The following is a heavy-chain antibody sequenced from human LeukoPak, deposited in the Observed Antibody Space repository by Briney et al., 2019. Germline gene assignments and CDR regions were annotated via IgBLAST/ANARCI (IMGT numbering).Heavy chain of an antibody. D-gene: IGHD5-24*01. V-gene: IGHV3-21*01. CDR2: ISSSSSYI. CDR3: ASSRDGYNLGVFDY. Sequence: GGSLRLSCAASGFTFSSYSMNWVRQAPGKGLEWVSSISSSSSYIYYADSVKGRFTISRDNAKNSLYLQMNSLRAEDTAVYYCASSRDGYNLGVFDYWGQGTLVTVSS. J-gene: IGHJ4*02. CDR1: GFTFSSYS.